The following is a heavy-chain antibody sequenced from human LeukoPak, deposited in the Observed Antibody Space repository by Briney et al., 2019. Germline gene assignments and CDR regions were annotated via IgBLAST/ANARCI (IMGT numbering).Heavy chain of an antibody. CDR1: GFTFSNYW. Sequence: GGSLRLSCAASGFTFSNYWMHWVRQAPGKGLVWVSRINSDGRSTSYADSVKGRFTISRDNAKNTLYLQMNSLRAEDTAVYYCATLGIAVAGTLDYWGQGTLVTVSS. CDR2: INSDGRST. CDR3: ATLGIAVAGTLDY. V-gene: IGHV3-74*01. D-gene: IGHD6-19*01. J-gene: IGHJ4*02.